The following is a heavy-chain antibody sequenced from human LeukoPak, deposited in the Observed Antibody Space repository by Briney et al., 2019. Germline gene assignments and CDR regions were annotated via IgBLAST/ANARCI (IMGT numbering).Heavy chain of an antibody. V-gene: IGHV1-69*04. CDR2: IIPILGIA. J-gene: IGHJ4*02. CDR1: GGTFSSYA. D-gene: IGHD6-19*01. CDR3: ASCYSSGWYEY. Sequence: SVKVSCKASGGTFSSYAISWVRQAPGQGLEWMGRIIPILGIANYAQKFQGRVTITADKSTSTAYMELSSLRSEDTAIYYCASCYSSGWYEYWGQGTLVTVSS.